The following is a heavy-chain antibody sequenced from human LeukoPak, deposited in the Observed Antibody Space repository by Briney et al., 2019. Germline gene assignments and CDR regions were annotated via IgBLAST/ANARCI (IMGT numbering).Heavy chain of an antibody. J-gene: IGHJ3*02. CDR2: IIPILGIA. Sequence: SVKVFCKASGGTFSSYAISWVRQAPGQGLEWMGRIIPILGIANYAQKFQGRVTITADKSTSTAYMELSSLRSEDTAVYYCARPKQDIVVVVAAEGPDGAFDIWGQGTMVTVSS. CDR1: GGTFSSYA. D-gene: IGHD2-15*01. V-gene: IGHV1-69*04. CDR3: ARPKQDIVVVVAAEGPDGAFDI.